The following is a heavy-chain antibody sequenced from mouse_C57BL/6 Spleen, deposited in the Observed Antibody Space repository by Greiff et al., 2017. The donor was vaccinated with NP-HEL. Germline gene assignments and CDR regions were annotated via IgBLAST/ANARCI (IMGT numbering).Heavy chain of an antibody. CDR1: GYSFTGYY. Sequence: EVQLQQSGPELVKPGASVKISCKASGYSFTGYYMNWVKQSPEKSLEWIGEINPSTGGTTYNQKFKAKATLTVDKSSSTAYMQLKSLTSEDSAVYYCASLEFDYWGQGTNLTVSS. CDR2: INPSTGGT. D-gene: IGHD6-2*01. J-gene: IGHJ2*01. CDR3: ASLEFDY. V-gene: IGHV1-42*01.